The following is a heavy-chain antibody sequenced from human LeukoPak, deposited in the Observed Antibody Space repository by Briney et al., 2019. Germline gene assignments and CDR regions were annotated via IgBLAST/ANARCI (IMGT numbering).Heavy chain of an antibody. V-gene: IGHV3-7*01. CDR3: AREGGQWELQYNWFDP. CDR1: GFTFSSYW. D-gene: IGHD1-26*01. CDR2: IKQDGNEK. Sequence: GSLRLSCAASGFTFSSYWMSWVRQAPGKGLEWVANIKQDGNEKYYLDSVRGRFTISRDNAKNSLYLQMNSLRAEDTAVYYCAREGGQWELQYNWFDPWGQGTLVTVSS. J-gene: IGHJ5*02.